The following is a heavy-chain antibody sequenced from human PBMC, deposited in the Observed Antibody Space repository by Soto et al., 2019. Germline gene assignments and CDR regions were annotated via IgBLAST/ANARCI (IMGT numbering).Heavy chain of an antibody. Sequence: GASVKVSCKASGGTFSSYAISWVRQAPGQGLEWMGGIIPIFGTANYAQKFQGRVTITADESTSTAYMELSSLRSEDTAVYYCAREWDGGAVAGTGFDPWGQGTLVTVSS. J-gene: IGHJ5*02. CDR3: AREWDGGAVAGTGFDP. D-gene: IGHD6-19*01. V-gene: IGHV1-69*13. CDR1: GGTFSSYA. CDR2: IIPIFGTA.